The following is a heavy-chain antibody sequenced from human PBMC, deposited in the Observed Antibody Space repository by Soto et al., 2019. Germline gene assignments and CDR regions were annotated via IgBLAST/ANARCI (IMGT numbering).Heavy chain of an antibody. CDR3: ARAIVGATDRVWFDP. D-gene: IGHD1-26*01. V-gene: IGHV4-30-2*01. CDR2: IYHSGST. CDR1: GGSISSGGYS. J-gene: IGHJ5*02. Sequence: PSETLSLTCAVSGGSISSGGYSWSWIRQPPGKGLEWIGYIYHSGSTYYNPSLKSRVTISVDRSKNQFSLKLSSVTAADTAVYYCARAIVGATDRVWFDPWGQGTLVTVSS.